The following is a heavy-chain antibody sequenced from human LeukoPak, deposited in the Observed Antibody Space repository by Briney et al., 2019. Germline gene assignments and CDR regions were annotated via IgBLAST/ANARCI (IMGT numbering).Heavy chain of an antibody. CDR3: ARGPLPAHYDFWSGYSQLYYYYGMDV. CDR2: ISYDGSNK. Sequence: GGSLRLSCAASGFTFSSYAMHWVRQAPGKGLEWVAVISYDGSNKYYADSVKGRFTISRDNSKNTLYLQMNSLRAEDTAVYYCARGPLPAHYDFWSGYSQLYYYYGMDVWGQGTTVTVSS. CDR1: GFTFSSYA. V-gene: IGHV3-30-3*01. J-gene: IGHJ6*02. D-gene: IGHD3-3*01.